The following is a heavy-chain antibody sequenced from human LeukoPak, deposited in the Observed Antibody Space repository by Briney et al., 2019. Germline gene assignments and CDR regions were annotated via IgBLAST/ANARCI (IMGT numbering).Heavy chain of an antibody. Sequence: SVKVSCKASGGTFSSYAISWVRQAPGQGLEWMGGIIPIFGTANYAQKFQGRVTTTTDESTSTAYMELSSLRSEDTAVYYCASGYYYGSGFDPWGQGTLVTVSS. J-gene: IGHJ5*02. D-gene: IGHD3-10*01. CDR2: IIPIFGTA. CDR3: ASGYYYGSGFDP. V-gene: IGHV1-69*05. CDR1: GGTFSSYA.